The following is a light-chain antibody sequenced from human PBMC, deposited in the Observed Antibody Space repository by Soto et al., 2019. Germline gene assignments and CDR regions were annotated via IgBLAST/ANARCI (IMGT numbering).Light chain of an antibody. CDR2: EVN. CDR3: SSYAGSNTFV. J-gene: IGLJ1*01. Sequence: QSGLTQPPSASGSPGQSVTISCTGTSSDVGGYNLVSWYQQHPGEAPKLMISEVNERPSGVPDRFSGAKSGNTASLTVSGLRTEDEAYYYCSSYAGSNTFVFGTGTKLTVL. V-gene: IGLV2-8*01. CDR1: SSDVGGYNL.